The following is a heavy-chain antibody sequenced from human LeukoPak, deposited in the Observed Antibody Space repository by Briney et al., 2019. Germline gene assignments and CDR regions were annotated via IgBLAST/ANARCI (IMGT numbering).Heavy chain of an antibody. CDR1: RYTFTNNA. J-gene: IGHJ4*02. CDR2: INTNTGNP. CDR3: ARGGVGAPRPSDY. Sequence: ASVKVSCKTSRYTFTNNAINWVRQAPGQGLEWMGWINTNTGNPTYAQGFTGRFVFSLDTSVSTAYLQISSLKAEDTAVYYCARGGVGAPRPSDYWGQGTLVTVSS. D-gene: IGHD1-26*01. V-gene: IGHV7-4-1*02.